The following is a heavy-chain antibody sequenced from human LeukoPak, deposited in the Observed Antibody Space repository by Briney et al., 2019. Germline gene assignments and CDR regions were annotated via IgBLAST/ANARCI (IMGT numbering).Heavy chain of an antibody. CDR2: IKSKTDGGTT. Sequence: GGSLRLSCEASGLIFSNAWMNWVRQAPGKGLEWVGRIKSKTDGGTTDYAAPVKGRFTISRDDSKNTLYLQMNSLKTEDTAVYYCTTDLGVYYYGSGSSSAWGQGTLVTVSS. CDR3: TTDLGVYYYGSGSSSA. J-gene: IGHJ5*02. V-gene: IGHV3-15*01. D-gene: IGHD3-10*01. CDR1: GLIFSNAW.